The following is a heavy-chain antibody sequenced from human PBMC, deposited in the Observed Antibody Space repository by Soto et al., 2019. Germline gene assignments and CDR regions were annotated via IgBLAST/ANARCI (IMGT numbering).Heavy chain of an antibody. J-gene: IGHJ3*01. V-gene: IGHV4-31*03. Sequence: KPTETLSLTCTVSGDSIGSGDYYWGWIRQHPGRGLEWIGYISYSGITYYNPSLKSRLTISLDTSKNQFSLELTSVTAADTEISYWARYHDSWSGHADACDVGGQGTMV. CDR3: ARYHDSWSGHADACDV. CDR1: GDSIGSGDYY. CDR2: ISYSGIT. D-gene: IGHD3-3*01.